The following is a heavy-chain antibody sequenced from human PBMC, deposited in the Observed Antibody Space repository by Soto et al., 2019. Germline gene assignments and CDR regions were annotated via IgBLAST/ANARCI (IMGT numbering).Heavy chain of an antibody. CDR1: GGSISSGGYY. J-gene: IGHJ5*02. D-gene: IGHD2-2*01. CDR2: IYYSGST. V-gene: IGHV4-31*03. Sequence: QVQLQESGPGLVKPSQTLSLPCTVSGGSISSGGYYWSWIRQHPGKGLEWIGYIYYSGSTYYNPSLKSRVTISVDTSKNQFSLKLSSVTAADTAVYYCARALYYYCSSTSCYRLRWFDPWGQGTLVTVSS. CDR3: ARALYYYCSSTSCYRLRWFDP.